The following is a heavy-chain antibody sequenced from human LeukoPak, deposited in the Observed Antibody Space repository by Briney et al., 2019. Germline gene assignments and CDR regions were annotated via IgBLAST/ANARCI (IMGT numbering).Heavy chain of an antibody. V-gene: IGHV1-18*01. Sequence: ASVKASCKASGYNFSTSGISWVRQAPGQGLEWMGWISSYNVKADYAQSLRDRVTMTTDKSTSTVFLELRSLRPDDTAVYYCAREVTYCSGTSCSAYDLWGQGTLVTVSS. CDR1: GYNFSTSG. D-gene: IGHD2-2*01. CDR3: AREVTYCSGTSCSAYDL. J-gene: IGHJ5*02. CDR2: ISSYNVKA.